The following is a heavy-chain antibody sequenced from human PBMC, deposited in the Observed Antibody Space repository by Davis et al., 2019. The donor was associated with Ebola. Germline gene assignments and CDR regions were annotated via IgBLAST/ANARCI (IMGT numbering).Heavy chain of an antibody. CDR3: ARARAAAGLRVRYYFDY. Sequence: GESLKISCTVSTFTFSSYSMNWVRQAPGKGLEWVSSISGSSFYIYYADSVKGRFTISRDNSKNTLYLQMNSLRAEDTAVYYCARARAAAGLRVRYYFDYWGQGTLVTVSS. D-gene: IGHD6-13*01. J-gene: IGHJ4*02. CDR2: ISGSSFYI. CDR1: TFTFSSYS. V-gene: IGHV3-21*01.